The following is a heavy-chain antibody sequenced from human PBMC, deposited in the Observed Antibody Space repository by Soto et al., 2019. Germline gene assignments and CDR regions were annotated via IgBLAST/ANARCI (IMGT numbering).Heavy chain of an antibody. CDR1: GFTFSDYY. CDR2: ISSSGSTI. Sequence: QVQLVESGGGLVKPGGSLRLSCAASGFTFSDYYMSWIRQAPGKGLEWVSYISSSGSTIYYADSVKGRFTISRDNAKNSLYRQLNSLRAEDTAVYYCARRGVPAAMRHYYGMDVWGQGTTVTVSS. V-gene: IGHV3-11*01. J-gene: IGHJ6*02. CDR3: ARRGVPAAMRHYYGMDV. D-gene: IGHD2-2*01.